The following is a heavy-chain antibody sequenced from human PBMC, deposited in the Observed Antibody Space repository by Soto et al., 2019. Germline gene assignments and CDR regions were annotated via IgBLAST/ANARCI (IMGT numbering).Heavy chain of an antibody. CDR1: GYTFSSYS. Sequence: ASVKVSCKXSGYTFSSYSINWVRQAPGQGLEWMAWISTYSGNTHYAERVQGRVTVTLDKSARTAFMEMRGLTADDTAVYFCARDNGYYDLWGQGTLVTVSS. CDR2: ISTYSGNT. V-gene: IGHV1-18*04. CDR3: ARDNGYYDL. J-gene: IGHJ4*02.